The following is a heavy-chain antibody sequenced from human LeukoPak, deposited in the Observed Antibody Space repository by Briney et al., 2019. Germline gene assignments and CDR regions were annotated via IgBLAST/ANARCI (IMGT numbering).Heavy chain of an antibody. Sequence: GGSLRLSCAASGFTFISYAIHWVRQAPGKGLEWVAVISFHGTDTFYADSVKGRFTISRDNSKNTLYLQMNSLRVEDTAVYYCKEVDYWGQGTLVTVSS. CDR3: KEVDY. CDR2: ISFHGTDT. V-gene: IGHV3-30*04. J-gene: IGHJ4*02. CDR1: GFTFISYA.